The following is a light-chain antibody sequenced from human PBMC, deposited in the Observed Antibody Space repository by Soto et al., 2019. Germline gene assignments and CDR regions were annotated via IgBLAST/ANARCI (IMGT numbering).Light chain of an antibody. J-gene: IGKJ2*02. CDR2: GAS. V-gene: IGKV3-15*01. CDR1: QSVSSN. Sequence: EIVMTQSPATLSVSPGERATLSCRASQSVSSNLAWYQHKPGQAPRHLIYGASTRATGIPARFSGSVSGTEFTLTISSLQSEYFAVYYCQQYNNWPPWTFGQGTKLEIK. CDR3: QQYNNWPPWT.